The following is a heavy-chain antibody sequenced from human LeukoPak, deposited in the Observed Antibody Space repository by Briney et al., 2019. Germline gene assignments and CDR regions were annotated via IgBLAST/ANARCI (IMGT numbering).Heavy chain of an antibody. CDR2: ISETGSP. D-gene: IGHD3-16*01. CDR1: GGPVNSYN. Sequence: SETLSLTCTVSGGPVNSYNWNWIRQPPGKGLEWIGYISETGSPKYNSSLENRVTLSLDTSKNLFSLNLRSATVADTAVYYCARQDALGKYPPPYYMDVWGKGTTVIVP. V-gene: IGHV4-59*08. CDR3: ARQDALGKYPPPYYMDV. J-gene: IGHJ6*03.